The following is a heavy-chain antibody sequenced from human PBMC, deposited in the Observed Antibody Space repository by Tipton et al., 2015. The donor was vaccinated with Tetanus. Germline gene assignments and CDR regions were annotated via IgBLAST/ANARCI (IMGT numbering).Heavy chain of an antibody. CDR1: GFIFSNYA. D-gene: IGHD4-17*01. V-gene: IGHV3-23*01. CDR3: ARDGGYYYGDYASFDY. J-gene: IGHJ4*02. Sequence: GSLRLSCAASGFIFSNYAMSWVRQAPGKGLEWVSGISGSGGSTYYADSVKGRFTISRDNTRNTLYLQMNSLRAEDTAVYYCARDGGYYYGDYASFDYWGQGTLVTVSS. CDR2: ISGSGGST.